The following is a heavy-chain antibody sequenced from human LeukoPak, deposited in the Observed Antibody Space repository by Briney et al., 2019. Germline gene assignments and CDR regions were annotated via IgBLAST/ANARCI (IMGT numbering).Heavy chain of an antibody. CDR1: GFTFSSYS. J-gene: IGHJ4*02. D-gene: IGHD3-10*01. Sequence: GGSLRLSCAASGFTFSSYSMNWVRQAPGKGLEWVSSISSSSSYIYYADSVKGRFTISRDNAKNSLYLQMNSLRAEDTAVYYCARDNYGSGSYYRGGTFDYWGQGTLVTVSS. CDR3: ARDNYGSGSYYRGGTFDY. V-gene: IGHV3-21*01. CDR2: ISSSSSYI.